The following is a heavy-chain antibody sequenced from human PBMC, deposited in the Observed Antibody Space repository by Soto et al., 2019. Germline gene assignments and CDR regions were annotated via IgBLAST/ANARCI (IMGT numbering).Heavy chain of an antibody. J-gene: IGHJ6*02. CDR1: GYTFTSYG. Sequence: ASVKVSCKASGYTFTSYGISWVRQAPGQGLEWMGWISAYNGNTNYAQKLQGRVTMTTDTSTSTAYMELRSLRSDDTAVYYCARDLMGRGSRYYYYYGMDVWGQGTTVTVSS. CDR2: ISAYNGNT. D-gene: IGHD3-10*01. V-gene: IGHV1-18*01. CDR3: ARDLMGRGSRYYYYYGMDV.